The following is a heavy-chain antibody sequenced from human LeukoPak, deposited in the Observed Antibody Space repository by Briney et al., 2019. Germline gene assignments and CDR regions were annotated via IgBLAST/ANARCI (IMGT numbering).Heavy chain of an antibody. J-gene: IGHJ6*03. CDR1: GGSVSSYY. V-gene: IGHV4-59*02. CDR2: IYYSGST. CDR3: ARETSQKGAHYMDV. Sequence: PSETLSLTCTGSGGSVSSYYWSWIRQPPGKGLEWIGYIYYSGSTNYNPSLKSRVTISIYRSTNQFSLKLSSVTAADTAVYYCARETSQKGAHYMDVWGKGTTVTVS. D-gene: IGHD3-16*01.